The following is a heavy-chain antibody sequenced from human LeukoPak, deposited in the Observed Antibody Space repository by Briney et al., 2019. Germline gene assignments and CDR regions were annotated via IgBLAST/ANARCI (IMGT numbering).Heavy chain of an antibody. J-gene: IGHJ4*02. Sequence: LSGGSLRLSCAASGNYWMHWVRQAPGKGLEWVAVIWYDGGNKYYADSVKGRFTISRDNSKNTLYLQMNSLRAEDTAVYYCARGRIYCSGGSCYGPFDYWGQGTLVTVSS. CDR2: IWYDGGNK. CDR3: ARGRIYCSGGSCYGPFDY. V-gene: IGHV3-33*08. D-gene: IGHD2-15*01. CDR1: GNYW.